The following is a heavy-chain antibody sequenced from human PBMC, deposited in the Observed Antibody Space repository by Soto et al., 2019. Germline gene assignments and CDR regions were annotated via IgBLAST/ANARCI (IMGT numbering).Heavy chain of an antibody. CDR2: IYSGGSA. CDR3: ARHGYSYGGGYFDY. J-gene: IGHJ4*02. D-gene: IGHD5-18*01. V-gene: IGHV3-66*04. CDR1: GFTVSSNY. Sequence: GRSLRLSCAASGFTVSSNYMSWVRQAPGKGLEWVSVIYSGGSAYYADSVKGRFTISRDNSKNTLYLQMNSLRAEDTAVYYCARHGYSYGGGYFDYWGQGTLVTAPQ.